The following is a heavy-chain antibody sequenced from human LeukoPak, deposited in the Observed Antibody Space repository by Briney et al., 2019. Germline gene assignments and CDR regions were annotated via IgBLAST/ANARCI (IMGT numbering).Heavy chain of an antibody. CDR1: GGSISSYY. J-gene: IGHJ4*02. CDR2: IYYSGST. V-gene: IGHV4-59*01. D-gene: IGHD3-22*01. Sequence: SETLSLTCTVSGGSISSYYWSWIRQPPGKGLEWIGYIYYSGSTNYNPSLKSRVTISVDTSKNQFSLKLSSVTAADTAVYYCARDGAYYDSSGYFDYWGQGILVTVSS. CDR3: ARDGAYYDSSGYFDY.